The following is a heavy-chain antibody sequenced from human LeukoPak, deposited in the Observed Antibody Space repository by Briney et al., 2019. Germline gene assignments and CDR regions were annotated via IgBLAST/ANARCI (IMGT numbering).Heavy chain of an antibody. V-gene: IGHV4-34*01. J-gene: IGHJ4*02. CDR2: INHSGST. CDR1: GGSFSGYY. Sequence: PSETLSLTCAVYGGSFSGYYWSWIRQPPGKGLEWIGEINHSGSTNYNPSLKSRVTISVDTSKNQFSLKLSSVTAADTAVYYCARLEMATSNFDYWGQGTLVTVSS. D-gene: IGHD5-24*01. CDR3: ARLEMATSNFDY.